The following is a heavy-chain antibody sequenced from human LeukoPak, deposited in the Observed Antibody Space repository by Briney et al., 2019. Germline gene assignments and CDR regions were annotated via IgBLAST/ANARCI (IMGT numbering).Heavy chain of an antibody. D-gene: IGHD4-23*01. J-gene: IGHJ4*02. CDR3: ARVRPYDYGGNSGDY. CDR1: GYTFTGYY. Sequence: ASVKVSCKASGYTFTGYYMHWVRQAPGQGLEWMGIINPSGGSTSYAQKFQGRVTMTRDTSTSTVYMELSSLRSEDTAVYYCARVRPYDYGGNSGDYWGQGTLVTVSS. CDR2: INPSGGST. V-gene: IGHV1-46*01.